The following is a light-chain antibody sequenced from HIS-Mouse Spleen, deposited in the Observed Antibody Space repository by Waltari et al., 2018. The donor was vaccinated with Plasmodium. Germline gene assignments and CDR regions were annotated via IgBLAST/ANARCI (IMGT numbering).Light chain of an antibody. J-gene: IGKJ5*01. CDR2: DAS. V-gene: IGKV1D-13*01. CDR1: QGISSA. Sequence: AIQLTQSPSSQSASVGDRVTITCRASQGISSALAWYQQKPGKAPKLLIYDASSLESGVPSRFSGSGSGTDFTLTISSLQPEDFATYYCQQFNNYPSITFGQGTRLEIK. CDR3: QQFNNYPSIT.